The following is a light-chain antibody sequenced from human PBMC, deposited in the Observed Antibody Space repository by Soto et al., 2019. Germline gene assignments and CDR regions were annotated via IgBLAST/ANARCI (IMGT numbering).Light chain of an antibody. J-gene: IGLJ1*01. CDR2: GNS. CDR1: GSNIGAGYN. Sequence: QAVVTQPSSVSGDLGQTVTISCTGSGSNIGAGYNVHWYQQLPGTAPKLLIHGNSNRPSGVPDRFSASKSGTSASLAITGLQVEDEGNYYCQSYDNRLRAVFGSGTKFTVL. V-gene: IGLV1-40*01. CDR3: QSYDNRLRAV.